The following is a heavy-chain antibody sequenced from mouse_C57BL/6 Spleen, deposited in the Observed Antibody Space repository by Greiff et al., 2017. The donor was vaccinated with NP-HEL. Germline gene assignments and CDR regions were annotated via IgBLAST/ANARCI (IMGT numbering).Heavy chain of an antibody. Sequence: EVKLVESGGGLVKPGGSLKLSCAASGFTFSDYGMHWVRQAPEKGLEWVAYISSGSSTIYYADTVKGRFTISRDNAKNTLFLQMTSLRSEDTAMYYCARPYYYGSSPPWFAYWGQGTLVTVSA. D-gene: IGHD1-1*01. CDR1: GFTFSDYG. CDR2: ISSGSSTI. CDR3: ARPYYYGSSPPWFAY. V-gene: IGHV5-17*01. J-gene: IGHJ3*01.